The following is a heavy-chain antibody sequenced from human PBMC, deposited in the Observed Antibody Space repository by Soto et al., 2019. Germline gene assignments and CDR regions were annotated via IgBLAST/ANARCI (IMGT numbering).Heavy chain of an antibody. CDR3: AKGGGFGELLYSDY. Sequence: HPGGSLRLSCAASGFTFSIYAMSWVRQAPGKGLEWVSAISGSGGSTYYADSVKGRFTISRDNSKNTLYLQMNSLRAEDTAVYYCAKGGGFGELLYSDYWGQGTLVTVSS. CDR2: ISGSGGST. J-gene: IGHJ4*02. D-gene: IGHD3-10*01. CDR1: GFTFSIYA. V-gene: IGHV3-23*01.